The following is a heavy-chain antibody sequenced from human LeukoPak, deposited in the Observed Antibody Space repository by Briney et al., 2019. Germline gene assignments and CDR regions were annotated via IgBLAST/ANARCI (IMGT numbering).Heavy chain of an antibody. V-gene: IGHV3-64*01. Sequence: GGSLRLSCAASGFTFSSYAMHWVRQAPGKGLEYVSAISSNGGSTYYANSVKGRFTIPRDNSKNTLYLQMGSLRAEDMAEYYCARLGLARTADYWGQGTLVTVSS. CDR1: GFTFSSYA. D-gene: IGHD3-16*01. CDR3: ARLGLARTADY. CDR2: ISSNGGST. J-gene: IGHJ4*02.